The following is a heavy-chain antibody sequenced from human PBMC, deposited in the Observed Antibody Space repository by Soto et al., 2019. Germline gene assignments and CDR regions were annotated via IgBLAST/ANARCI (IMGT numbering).Heavy chain of an antibody. V-gene: IGHV1-18*01. J-gene: IGHJ4*02. CDR2: INAYNANT. CDR3: ARAIAGGYGYTTLDY. D-gene: IGHD5-18*01. Sequence: QVQLVQSGAEVKKPGASVRVSCKASGYTFTHFGVSWVRQAPGQGLEWMGWINAYNANTNYEQKFQGRVTMTTDTSTSTADMELRSLRSDDTAVYYCARAIAGGYGYTTLDYWGQGTLVTVSS. CDR1: GYTFTHFG.